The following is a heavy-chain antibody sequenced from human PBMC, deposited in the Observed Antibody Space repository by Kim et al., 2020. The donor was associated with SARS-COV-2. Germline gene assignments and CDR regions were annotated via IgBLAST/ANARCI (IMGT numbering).Heavy chain of an antibody. CDR3: ARIGYCSSTSCYAPWFDP. Sequence: GGSLRLSCAASGFTFSSYEMNWVRQAPGKGLEWVSYISSSGSTIYYADSVKGRFTISRDNAKNSLYLQMNSLRAEGTAVYYCARIGYCSSTSCYAPWFDPWGQGTLVTVSS. CDR1: GFTFSSYE. D-gene: IGHD2-2*01. CDR2: ISSSGSTI. V-gene: IGHV3-48*03. J-gene: IGHJ5*02.